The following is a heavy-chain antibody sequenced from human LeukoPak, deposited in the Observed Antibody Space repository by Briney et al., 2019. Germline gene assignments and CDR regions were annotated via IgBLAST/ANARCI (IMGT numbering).Heavy chain of an antibody. V-gene: IGHV1-18*01. Sequence: ASVKVSCKASGYTFTSYGISWVRQAPGQGLEWMGWISAYNGNTNYAQKLQGRVTMTTDTSTSTAYMELRSLRSEDTAVYYCARVMGYGDYSSPFDYWGQGTLVTVSS. J-gene: IGHJ4*02. CDR1: GYTFTSYG. CDR2: ISAYNGNT. CDR3: ARVMGYGDYSSPFDY. D-gene: IGHD4-17*01.